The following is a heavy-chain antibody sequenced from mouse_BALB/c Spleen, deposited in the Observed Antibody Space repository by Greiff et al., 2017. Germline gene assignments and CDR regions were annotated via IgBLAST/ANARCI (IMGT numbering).Heavy chain of an antibody. CDR3: TREWLRYAMDY. J-gene: IGHJ4*01. CDR2: IDPYDSET. V-gene: IGHV1-52*01. Sequence: QVHVKQSGAELVRPGASVKLSCKASGYTFTSYWMNWVKQRPEQGLEWIGRIDPYDSETHYNQKFKDKATLTVDKSSSTAYMQLSSLTSEDSAVYYCTREWLRYAMDYWGQGTSVTVSS. D-gene: IGHD2-2*01. CDR1: GYTFTSYW.